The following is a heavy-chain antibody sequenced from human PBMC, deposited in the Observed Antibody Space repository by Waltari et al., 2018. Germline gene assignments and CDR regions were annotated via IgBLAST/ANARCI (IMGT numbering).Heavy chain of an antibody. CDR2: IKQDGSEK. CDR3: ASRYYDSSGYYYVEDAFDI. CDR1: GFTFSSYW. V-gene: IGHV3-7*01. J-gene: IGHJ3*02. D-gene: IGHD3-22*01. Sequence: EVQLVESGGGLVQPGGSLRLSCAASGFTFSSYWMSWVRQAPGKGREWVANIKQDGSEKYYVDSVKGRFTISRDNAKNSLYLQMNSLRAEDTAVYYCASRYYDSSGYYYVEDAFDIWGQGTMVTVSS.